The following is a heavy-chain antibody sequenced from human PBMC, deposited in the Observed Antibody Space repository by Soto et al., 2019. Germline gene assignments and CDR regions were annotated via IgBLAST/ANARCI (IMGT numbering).Heavy chain of an antibody. J-gene: IGHJ4*02. CDR2: INPSGGST. CDR1: GYTFTSYY. D-gene: IGHD3-3*01. CDR3: ARETRITFFGVVTTTGDY. Sequence: ASVKVSCKASGYTFTSYYMHWVRQAPGQGLEWMGIINPSGGSTSYAQKFQGRVTMTRDTSTSTVYMELSSLRSEDTAVYYCARETRITFFGVVTTTGDYWGQGTLVTVSS. V-gene: IGHV1-46*03.